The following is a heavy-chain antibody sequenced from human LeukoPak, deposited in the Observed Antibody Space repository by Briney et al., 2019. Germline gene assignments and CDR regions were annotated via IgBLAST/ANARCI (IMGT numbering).Heavy chain of an antibody. Sequence: SQTLSLTCAVSGGSISSGGYSWSWIRQPPGKGLEWIGYIYHSGSTYYNPSLKSRVTISVDRSKNQFSLKLSSVTAADTAVYYCARGLVMGFTDYWGQGTLVTVSS. V-gene: IGHV4-30-2*01. CDR3: ARGLVMGFTDY. J-gene: IGHJ4*02. D-gene: IGHD3-22*01. CDR1: GGSISSGGYS. CDR2: IYHSGST.